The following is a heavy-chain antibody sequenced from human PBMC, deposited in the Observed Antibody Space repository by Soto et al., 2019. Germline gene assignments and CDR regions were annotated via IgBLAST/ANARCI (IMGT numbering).Heavy chain of an antibody. Sequence: SETLSLTCTESNSSNISYYCICIRQPPGKGLEWIGYIYYSGSTNYNPSLKSRVTISVDTSKNQFSLKLSSVTAADTAVYYCATSTLYSSGWYFDYWGQGTLVTVSS. CDR1: NSSNISYY. D-gene: IGHD6-19*01. CDR2: IYYSGST. V-gene: IGHV4-59*01. CDR3: ATSTLYSSGWYFDY. J-gene: IGHJ4*02.